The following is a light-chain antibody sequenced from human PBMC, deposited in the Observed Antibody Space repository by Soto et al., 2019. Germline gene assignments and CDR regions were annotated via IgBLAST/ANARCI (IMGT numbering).Light chain of an antibody. V-gene: IGLV2-11*01. CDR3: CSYAGSYTWV. J-gene: IGLJ3*02. Sequence: QAVVTQPRSVSGSPGQSVTISCTGTSSDVGNYNYVSWYQQHPGKAPKFMIYDVNKRPSGVPDRFSGSKSGNTASLTISGLQAEDEADYYCCSYAGSYTWVFGGGTKLTVL. CDR1: SSDVGNYNY. CDR2: DVN.